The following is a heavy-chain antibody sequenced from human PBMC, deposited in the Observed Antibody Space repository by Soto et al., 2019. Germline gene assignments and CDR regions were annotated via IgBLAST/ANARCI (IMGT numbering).Heavy chain of an antibody. J-gene: IGHJ2*01. Sequence: QVQLVESGRGVVQPGRSLRLSCAASGFTFNNYAMHWVRQAPGKGLEWVALISYDGSNKYYADSVKGRFTISRDNSKNTLYLQMNSLRAEDTAVYYCARDPLWGTAMVLWYFDLWGRGTLVTVSS. CDR3: ARDPLWGTAMVLWYFDL. D-gene: IGHD5-18*01. V-gene: IGHV3-30-3*01. CDR1: GFTFNNYA. CDR2: ISYDGSNK.